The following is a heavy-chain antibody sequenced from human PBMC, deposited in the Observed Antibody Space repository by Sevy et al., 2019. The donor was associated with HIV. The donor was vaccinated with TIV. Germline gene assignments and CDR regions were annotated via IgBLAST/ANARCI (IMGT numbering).Heavy chain of an antibody. V-gene: IGHV3-7*03. Sequence: GGSLRLSCVASGFTFSSYWMSWVRQAPGKGLEWVANIKQDGSEKYYVDSVKGRFTISRDNAKNSLYLQMNSLRAEDTAVYYCARTPEPYYYYYYMDVWGKGTTVTVSS. CDR2: IKQDGSEK. J-gene: IGHJ6*03. CDR3: ARTPEPYYYYYYMDV. CDR1: GFTFSSYW. D-gene: IGHD1-1*01.